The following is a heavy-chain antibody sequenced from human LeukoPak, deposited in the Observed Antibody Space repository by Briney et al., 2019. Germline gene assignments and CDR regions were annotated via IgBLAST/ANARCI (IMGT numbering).Heavy chain of an antibody. V-gene: IGHV1-46*01. J-gene: IGHJ3*02. CDR3: ARYPMPTNAFDI. Sequence: ASVKVSCKASGYPFTTYYIRWVRQAPGQGLEWMGIVNPSGGSTNYAQRFQGRVTMTRDTSTSTVYMELSSLRSEDTAVYYCARYPMPTNAFDIWGQGTMVTVSS. CDR1: GYPFTTYY. CDR2: VNPSGGST. D-gene: IGHD2-2*01.